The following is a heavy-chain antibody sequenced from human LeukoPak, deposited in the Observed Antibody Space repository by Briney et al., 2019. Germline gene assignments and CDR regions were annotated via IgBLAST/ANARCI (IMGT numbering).Heavy chain of an antibody. J-gene: IGHJ5*02. V-gene: IGHV4-59*01. Sequence: SETLSLTCTVSGGSISSYYWSWIRQPPGKGLKWIGYIYYTGSTNYNPSLKSRVTISVDTSKNQFSRKLSSVTAADTAVYYCARSSSWYAWFDPWGQGALVTVSS. CDR1: GGSISSYY. CDR2: IYYTGST. D-gene: IGHD6-13*01. CDR3: ARSSSWYAWFDP.